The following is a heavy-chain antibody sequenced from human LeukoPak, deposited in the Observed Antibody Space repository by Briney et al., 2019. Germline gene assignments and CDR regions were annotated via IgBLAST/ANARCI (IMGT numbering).Heavy chain of an antibody. Sequence: RAGGSLRLSCAASGFTVSSNYMSWVRQAPGKGLEWVSVIYSGGSTYYADSVKSRFTISRDNSKNTLYLQMNSLRAEDTAVYYCLSGSQFDYWGQGTLVTVSS. CDR2: IYSGGST. CDR3: LSGSQFDY. V-gene: IGHV3-53*01. J-gene: IGHJ4*02. D-gene: IGHD3-22*01. CDR1: GFTVSSNY.